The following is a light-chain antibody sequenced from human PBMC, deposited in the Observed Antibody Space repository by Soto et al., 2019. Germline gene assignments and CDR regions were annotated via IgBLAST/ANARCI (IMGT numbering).Light chain of an antibody. V-gene: IGLV2-14*01. CDR2: EVS. J-gene: IGLJ1*01. CDR1: IRDVGGRNY. CDR3: SSRTSSSTHYV. Sequence: QSVLTHPAAVSGSRGQSISISCTETIRDVGGRNYVSWYQQHPGKAPKLMSYEVSYRPPGVSSRFSGSKSGTTASLTISGLQAEDEYAYYCSSRTSSSTHYVFGTGTKVTVL.